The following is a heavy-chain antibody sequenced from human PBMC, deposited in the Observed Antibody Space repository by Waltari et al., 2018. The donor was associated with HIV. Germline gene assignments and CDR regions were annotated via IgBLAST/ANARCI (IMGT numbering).Heavy chain of an antibody. Sequence: QVQLVESGGGVVQPGRSLRLSCAVSGFTFSSYGMHWVRQAPGKGLEWVAVIWYDGSKKYYADSVKGRFTISRDNSKNTLYLQMNSLGDEDTAVYYWARGVHDFYYGMDVWGQGTSVTVSS. CDR2: IWYDGSKK. V-gene: IGHV3-33*01. J-gene: IGHJ6*02. CDR1: GFTFSSYG. CDR3: ARGVHDFYYGMDV.